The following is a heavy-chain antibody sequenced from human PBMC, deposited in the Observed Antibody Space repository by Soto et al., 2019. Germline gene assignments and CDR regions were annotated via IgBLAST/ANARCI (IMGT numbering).Heavy chain of an antibody. CDR1: GYTLTGYY. Sequence: ASVKASCKDSGYTLTGYYMQWVRQAPGQGLEWMGWINPNSGGTNYAQKFQGWVTTTRDTSISTAYMELSRLRSDDTAVYYCARGGIVVVPAAIPAFDIWGQGTMVTVSS. CDR2: INPNSGGT. J-gene: IGHJ3*02. CDR3: ARGGIVVVPAAIPAFDI. D-gene: IGHD2-2*01. V-gene: IGHV1-2*04.